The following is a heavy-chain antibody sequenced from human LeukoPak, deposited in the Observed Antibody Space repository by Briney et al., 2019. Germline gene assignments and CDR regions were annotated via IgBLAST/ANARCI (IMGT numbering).Heavy chain of an antibody. CDR2: IYYSGST. CDR1: GDSLSSGDHY. CDR3: ARGVWYGELPPDY. J-gene: IGHJ4*02. Sequence: PSETLSLTCTVSGDSLSSGDHYWTWIRQSPGKGLEWIGYIYYSGSTNYNPSLKGRVTISIDTSKSLFSLKLTSVTAADTAVYYCARGVWYGELPPDYWGQGTLVTVSS. D-gene: IGHD3-10*01. V-gene: IGHV4-30-4*01.